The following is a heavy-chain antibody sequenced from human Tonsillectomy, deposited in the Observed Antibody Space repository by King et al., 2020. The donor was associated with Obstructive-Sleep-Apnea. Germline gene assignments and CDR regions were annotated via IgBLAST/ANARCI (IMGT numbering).Heavy chain of an antibody. Sequence: VQLQESGPGLVKPSETLSLTCTVSGYSISSGYYWGWIRQPPGKGLEWIGSIYHSGSTYYNPSLRSRVTISVDTSKNQFSLKLSSVTAADTDVYYCAGDYYYDSSGYYVDYWGQGTLVTVSS. V-gene: IGHV4-38-2*02. CDR1: GYSISSGYY. J-gene: IGHJ4*02. D-gene: IGHD3-22*01. CDR2: IYHSGST. CDR3: AGDYYYDSSGYYVDY.